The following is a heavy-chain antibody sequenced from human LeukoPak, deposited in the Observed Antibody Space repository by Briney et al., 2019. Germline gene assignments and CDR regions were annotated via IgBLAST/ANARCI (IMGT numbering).Heavy chain of an antibody. CDR2: IRYDGKNQ. CDR1: GFTLRDYD. D-gene: IGHD3-10*01. CDR3: ARGPMVRGVKDYNYYMDV. V-gene: IGHV3-30*02. Sequence: GGSVRLSCATSGFTLRDYDMHWVRQAPGKGLEWVSMIRYDGKNQYYVESVKGRFTFSRDNTKNTLYLQMDGLRVEDTAMYYCARGPMVRGVKDYNYYMDVWGKGTTVTVSS. J-gene: IGHJ6*03.